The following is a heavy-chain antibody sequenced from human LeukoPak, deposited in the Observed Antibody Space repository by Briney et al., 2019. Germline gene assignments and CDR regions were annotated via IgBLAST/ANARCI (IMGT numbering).Heavy chain of an antibody. V-gene: IGHV3-21*01. D-gene: IGHD6-13*01. J-gene: IGHJ5*02. CDR1: GFTFSSYS. Sequence: GGSLRLSCAASGFTFSSYSMNWVRQAPGKGLEWVSSISSSSSYICYADSVKGRFTISRDNAKNSLYLQMNSLRAEDTAVYYCARGLIAARGWFDPWGQGTLVTVSS. CDR2: ISSSSSYI. CDR3: ARGLIAARGWFDP.